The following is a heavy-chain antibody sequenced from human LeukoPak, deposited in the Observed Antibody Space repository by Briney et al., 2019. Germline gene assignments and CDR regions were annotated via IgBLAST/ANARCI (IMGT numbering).Heavy chain of an antibody. CDR2: IYHSGST. J-gene: IGHJ6*03. V-gene: IGHV4-30-2*01. CDR3: AREHVGYRAGDGDYYYYYYMDV. CDR1: GGSISSGGYY. Sequence: SQTLSLTCTVSGGSISSGGYYWSWIRQPPGKGLEWIGYIYHSGSTHYNPSLKSRVTISVDRSKNQFSLKLSSVTAADTAVYYCAREHVGYRAGDGDYYYYYYMDVWGKGTTVTVSS. D-gene: IGHD5-12*01.